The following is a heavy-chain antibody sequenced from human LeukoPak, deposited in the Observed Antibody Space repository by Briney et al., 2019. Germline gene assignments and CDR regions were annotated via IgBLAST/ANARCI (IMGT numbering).Heavy chain of an antibody. CDR3: ARHIGFDAFDI. V-gene: IGHV3-53*04. CDR1: EFTVSSNY. J-gene: IGHJ3*02. CDR2: IYSAGST. Sequence: GGSLRLSCAASEFTVSSNYMSWVRQAPEKGLEWVSVIYSAGSTYYADSVKGRFTISRHNSRNTLYLQMNSLRAEDTAVYYCARHIGFDAFDIWGQGTMVTVSS.